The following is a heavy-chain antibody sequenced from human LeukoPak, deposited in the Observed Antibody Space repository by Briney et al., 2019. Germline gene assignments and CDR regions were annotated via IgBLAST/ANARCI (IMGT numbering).Heavy chain of an antibody. CDR1: GFTFSTYD. Sequence: PGRSLRLSCAASGFTFSTYDMHWVRQAPGKGLEWVTVMSYDGSNKNYADSVKGRFTISRDNSKNTLYLQMNSLRADDTAVYYCAKDLQLALDYWGQGTLVTVSP. CDR2: MSYDGSNK. J-gene: IGHJ4*02. V-gene: IGHV3-30*18. D-gene: IGHD6-13*01. CDR3: AKDLQLALDY.